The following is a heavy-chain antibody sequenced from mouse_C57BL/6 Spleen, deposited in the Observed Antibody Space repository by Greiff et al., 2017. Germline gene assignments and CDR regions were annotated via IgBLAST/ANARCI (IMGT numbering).Heavy chain of an antibody. V-gene: IGHV1-59*01. Sequence: QVQLQQPGAELVRPGTSVKLSCKASGYTFTSYWMHWVKQRPGQGLEWIGVIDPSDSYTNYNQKFKGKATLTVDTSSSTAYMQRSSLTSEDAAVYYSRRWDLGLYARDYWGQGTSVTVSS. CDR1: GYTFTSYW. CDR3: RRWDLGLYARDY. J-gene: IGHJ4*01. D-gene: IGHD4-1*01. CDR2: IDPSDSYT.